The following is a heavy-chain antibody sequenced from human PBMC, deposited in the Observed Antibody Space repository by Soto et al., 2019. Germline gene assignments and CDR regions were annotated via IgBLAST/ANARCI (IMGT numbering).Heavy chain of an antibody. V-gene: IGHV4-59*01. Sequence: SETLSLTCTVSGGSISSYYWSWIRQPPGKGLEWIGYIYYSGSTNYNPSLKSRVTISVDTSKNQFSLKLSSVTAADTAVYYWAGYNTEGMDCHFDLWGRGTLVTVSS. J-gene: IGHJ2*01. CDR3: AGYNTEGMDCHFDL. CDR1: GGSISSYY. D-gene: IGHD1-1*01. CDR2: IYYSGST.